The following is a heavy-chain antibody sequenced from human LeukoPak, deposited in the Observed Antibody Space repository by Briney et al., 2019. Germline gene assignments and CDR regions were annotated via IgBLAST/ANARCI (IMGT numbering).Heavy chain of an antibody. CDR3: ARDLEYYDSSGYPDY. J-gene: IGHJ4*02. Sequence: GRSLRLSCAASGFTFSSYGMHWVRQAPGKGLEWVAVISYDGSNKYYADSVKGRFTISRDNSKNTLYLQMNSLRAEDTVVYYCARDLEYYDSSGYPDYWGQGTLVTVSS. CDR1: GFTFSSYG. D-gene: IGHD3-22*01. CDR2: ISYDGSNK. V-gene: IGHV3-30*03.